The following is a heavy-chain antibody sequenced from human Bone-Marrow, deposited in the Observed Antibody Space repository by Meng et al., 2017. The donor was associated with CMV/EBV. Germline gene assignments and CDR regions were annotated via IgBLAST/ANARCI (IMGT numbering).Heavy chain of an antibody. CDR3: ARFYYDFWSGYNHYYYGMDV. V-gene: IGHV3-48*04. CDR1: GFTFSSYS. D-gene: IGHD3-3*01. CDR2: ISSSSTI. J-gene: IGHJ6*02. Sequence: GESLKISCAASGFTFSSYSMNWVRQAPGKGLEWVSYISSSSTIYYADSVKGRFTISRDNAKNSLYLQMNSLRAEDTAVYYCARFYYDFWSGYNHYYYGMDVWGQGTTVTVSS.